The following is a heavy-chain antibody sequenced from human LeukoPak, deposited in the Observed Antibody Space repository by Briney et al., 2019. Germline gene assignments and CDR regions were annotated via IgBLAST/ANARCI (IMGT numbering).Heavy chain of an antibody. J-gene: IGHJ4*02. CDR1: GGSVSSDSYF. CDR3: AGLAPHRPLVY. Sequence: PSETLSLTCSVSGGSVSSDSYFWNWVRQPPGKGLEWIGYIYSSGSTNYNRSLKSRVTISLDTSKNQFSLKLSSVTAADTAVYYCAGLAPHRPLVYWGQGTPVTVSS. V-gene: IGHV4-61*01. D-gene: IGHD1-14*01. CDR2: IYSSGST.